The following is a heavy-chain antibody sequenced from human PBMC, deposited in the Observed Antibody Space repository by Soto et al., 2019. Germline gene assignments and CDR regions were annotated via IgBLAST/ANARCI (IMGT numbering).Heavy chain of an antibody. Sequence: GVSVKVSCKASGGTFSSYAISWVRQAPGQGLEWMGGIIPIFGTANYAQKFQGRVTITADESTSTAYMELSSLRSADTAVYYCASESGCTAYLGWFDPWGQGTLVTVSS. J-gene: IGHJ5*02. D-gene: IGHD6-19*01. V-gene: IGHV1-69*13. CDR2: IIPIFGTA. CDR1: GGTFSSYA. CDR3: ASESGCTAYLGWFDP.